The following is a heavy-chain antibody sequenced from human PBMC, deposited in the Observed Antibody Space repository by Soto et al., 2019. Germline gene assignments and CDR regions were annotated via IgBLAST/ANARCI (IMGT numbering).Heavy chain of an antibody. V-gene: IGHV3-30-3*01. CDR3: ARVIAVAGTGIDY. J-gene: IGHJ4*02. CDR2: ISYDGSNK. Sequence: PGGSLRLSCAASGFTFSSYAMHWVRQAPGKGLEWVAVISYDGSNKYYADSVKGRFTISRDNSKNTLYLQMNSLRAEDTAVYYCARVIAVAGTGIDYWGQGTLVTVSS. D-gene: IGHD6-19*01. CDR1: GFTFSSYA.